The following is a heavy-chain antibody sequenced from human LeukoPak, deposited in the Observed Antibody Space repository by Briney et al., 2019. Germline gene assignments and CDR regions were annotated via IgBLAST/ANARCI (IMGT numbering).Heavy chain of an antibody. D-gene: IGHD2-2*01. CDR2: IRVTDGSA. CDR3: AKGSCSSHICYYFYYMDV. V-gene: IGHV3-23*01. J-gene: IGHJ6*03. CDR1: GFPFSTYD. Sequence: PGGSLRLSCAASGFPFSTYDMTWVRQAPGKALEWVSAIRVTDGSAYYADSVKGRFTISRDNSKNTSYLQMNSLRAEDTAKYYCAKGSCSSHICYYFYYMDVWGKGTTVTVSS.